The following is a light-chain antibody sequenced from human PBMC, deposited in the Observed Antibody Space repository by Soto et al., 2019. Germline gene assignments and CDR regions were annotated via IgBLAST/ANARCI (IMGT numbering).Light chain of an antibody. V-gene: IGKV1-27*01. CDR2: AAS. CDR3: QKYDSVPT. CDR1: QGISNA. J-gene: IGKJ1*01. Sequence: DIQMTQSPSSLSASVGDRVTITCRASQGISNALAWYQQRPGKVPKLLMFAASTLQSGVPSRFSGSGSGTDFTVTISSLQPEDVATYYCQKYDSVPTFGQGAKVEI.